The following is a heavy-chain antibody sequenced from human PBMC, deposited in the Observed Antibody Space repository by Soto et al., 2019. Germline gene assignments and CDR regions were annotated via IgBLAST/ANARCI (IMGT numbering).Heavy chain of an antibody. J-gene: IGHJ4*02. D-gene: IGHD3-10*01. CDR3: ASNYGSGSYYNSPFDY. CDR2: IYYSGST. CDR1: GGSISSYY. Sequence: PSETLSLTCTVSGGSISSYYWSWIRQPPGKGLEWIGYIYYSGSTNYNPSLKSRVTISVDTSKNQFSLKLSSVTAADTAVYYCASNYGSGSYYNSPFDYWGQGTLVTVSS. V-gene: IGHV4-59*01.